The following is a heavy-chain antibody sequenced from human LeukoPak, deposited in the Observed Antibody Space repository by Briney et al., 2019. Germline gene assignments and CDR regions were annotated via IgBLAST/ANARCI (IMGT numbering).Heavy chain of an antibody. CDR1: GGSISSYY. D-gene: IGHD3-9*01. CDR3: ARGVMPTYYDILTGYQWWFDP. V-gene: IGHV4-59*01. J-gene: IGHJ5*02. Sequence: PSETLSLTCTVSGGSISSYYWSWLRQPPGKGLEWIGYIYYSGSTNYNPSLKRRVTISVDTSKDQFSLKRSSVTAADTAVYYGARGVMPTYYDILTGYQWWFDPWGQGTLVTVSS. CDR2: IYYSGST.